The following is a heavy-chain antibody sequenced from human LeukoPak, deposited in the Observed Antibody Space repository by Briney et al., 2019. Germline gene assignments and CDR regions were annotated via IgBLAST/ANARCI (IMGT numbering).Heavy chain of an antibody. J-gene: IGHJ4*02. D-gene: IGHD1-26*01. CDR1: GASISSRSYY. V-gene: IGHV4-39*07. CDR2: IYYSGST. CDR3: ARSAYSGSYYGYIGLFDY. Sequence: SETLSLTCTVSGASISSRSYYWGWIRQPPGRGLEWIGSIYYSGSTYYNPSLKSRVTISVDTSKNQFSLKLSSVTAADTAVYYCARSAYSGSYYGYIGLFDYWGQGTLVTVSS.